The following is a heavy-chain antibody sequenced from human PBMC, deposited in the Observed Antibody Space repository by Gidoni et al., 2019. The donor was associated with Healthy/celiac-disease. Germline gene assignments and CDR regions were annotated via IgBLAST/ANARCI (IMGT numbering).Heavy chain of an antibody. CDR1: GYSCTSYW. D-gene: IGHD2-15*01. CDR2: IDPSDSYT. CDR3: ARLCSGGSCYGYYYMDV. J-gene: IGHJ6*03. V-gene: IGHV5-10-1*03. Sequence: EGQLVRSGAEVKKPGESLRISGKGSGYSCTSYWISWVRPMPGKGLEWMGRIDPSDSYTNYSPSFQGHVTISADKSISTAYLQWSSLKASDTAMYYCARLCSGGSCYGYYYMDVWGKGTTVTVSS.